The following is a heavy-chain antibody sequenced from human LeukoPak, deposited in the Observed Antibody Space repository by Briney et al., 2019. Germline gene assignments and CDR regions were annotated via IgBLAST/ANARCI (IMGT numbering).Heavy chain of an antibody. CDR2: ISAGADVI. Sequence: PGGSLRLSCEAAGFSFRDYPMGWVRRASGKRLEWVSGISAGADVIFYADPVKGRFTISRDNSKNTLYLQMNSLRAEDTAVYYCARTDAFDIWGQGTMVTVSS. CDR3: ARTDAFDI. CDR1: GFSFRDYP. V-gene: IGHV3-23*01. J-gene: IGHJ3*02.